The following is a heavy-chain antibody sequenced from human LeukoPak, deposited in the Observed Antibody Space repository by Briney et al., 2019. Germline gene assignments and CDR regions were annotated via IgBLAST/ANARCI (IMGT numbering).Heavy chain of an antibody. V-gene: IGHV3-23*01. Sequence: GGSLRLSCAASGFTFSNYAMSWVRQAPGKGLEWVSVISGSGGKTYYAASVKGRFTISRDNSKNTLYLQMNSLRAEDTAVYHCAKGVKWEPPIDYWGQGTLVTVSS. J-gene: IGHJ4*02. CDR1: GFTFSNYA. D-gene: IGHD1-26*01. CDR2: ISGSGGKT. CDR3: AKGVKWEPPIDY.